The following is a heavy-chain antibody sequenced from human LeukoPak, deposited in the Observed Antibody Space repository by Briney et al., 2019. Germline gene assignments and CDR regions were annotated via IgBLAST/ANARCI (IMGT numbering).Heavy chain of an antibody. J-gene: IGHJ4*02. Sequence: GGSLRLSCAASGFTFSSYSMNWVRQAPGKGLEWVSYISSSSSTIYYADSVKGRFTISRDNAKNSLYLQMNSPRAEDTAVYYCARSYDYVWGSYRYLDYWGQGTLVTVSS. CDR2: ISSSSSTI. D-gene: IGHD3-16*02. V-gene: IGHV3-48*01. CDR3: ARSYDYVWGSYRYLDY. CDR1: GFTFSSYS.